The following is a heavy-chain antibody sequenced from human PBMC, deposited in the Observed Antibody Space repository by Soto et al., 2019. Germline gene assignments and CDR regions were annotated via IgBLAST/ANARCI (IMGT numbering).Heavy chain of an antibody. Sequence: PXGSLRLSCTASGYGFSAFAMHWIRQPPGKGLDWVAVVFNDESSISYADSVKGRFTISRDNSRNTLYLQMTSLRLEDTALYYCATGAAYYYDTSRYWGQGTLVTSPQ. D-gene: IGHD3-22*01. CDR2: VFNDESSI. J-gene: IGHJ4*02. CDR1: GYGFSAFA. CDR3: ATGAAYYYDTSRY. V-gene: IGHV3-30-3*01.